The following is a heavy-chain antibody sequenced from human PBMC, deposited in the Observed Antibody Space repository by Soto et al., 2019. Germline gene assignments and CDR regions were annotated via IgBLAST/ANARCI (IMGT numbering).Heavy chain of an antibody. J-gene: IGHJ4*02. CDR3: ARVGYGNYHFDY. CDR2: INSDGTIT. CDR1: GFTFSSYW. Sequence: EVQLVESGGALVQPGGSLRLSCAASGFTFSSYWMHWVRQAPGKGLVWVSRINSDGTITSHADSVKGRFTVSRDNAKNSLYLQMNSLRADDTAVYYCARVGYGNYHFDYWGQGLLVTVSS. D-gene: IGHD4-17*01. V-gene: IGHV3-74*01.